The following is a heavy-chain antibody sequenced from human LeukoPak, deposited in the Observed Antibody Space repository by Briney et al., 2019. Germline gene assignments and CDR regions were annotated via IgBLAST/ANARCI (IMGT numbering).Heavy chain of an antibody. CDR1: GYTFTTYG. D-gene: IGHD3-10*01. CDR3: ARVWLYYGDSKNWFDP. J-gene: IGHJ5*02. Sequence: AASVKVSCKASGYTFTTYGISWVRQAPGQGLQWMGWISAYNGNTNYAQKLQDRVTMTTDTSTSTAYMELRSLRSDDTAVYYCARVWLYYGDSKNWFDPWGQGTLVTVSS. V-gene: IGHV1-18*01. CDR2: ISAYNGNT.